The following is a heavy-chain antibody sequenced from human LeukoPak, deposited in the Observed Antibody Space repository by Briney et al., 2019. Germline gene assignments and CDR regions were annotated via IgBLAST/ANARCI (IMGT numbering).Heavy chain of an antibody. J-gene: IGHJ4*02. Sequence: SRTLSLTCAISGDSVSSNSAAWNWIRQSPSRGLEWLGRTYYRSKWYNDYAVSVKSRITLNPDTSKNQFSLQLNSVTPEDTAVYYCARDEPGTIAAAGIFDYWGQGTLVTVSS. V-gene: IGHV6-1*01. CDR2: TYYRSKWYN. D-gene: IGHD6-13*01. CDR1: GDSVSSNSAA. CDR3: ARDEPGTIAAAGIFDY.